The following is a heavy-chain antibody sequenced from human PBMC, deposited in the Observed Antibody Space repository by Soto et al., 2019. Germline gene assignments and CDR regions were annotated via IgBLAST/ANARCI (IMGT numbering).Heavy chain of an antibody. J-gene: IGHJ6*02. CDR1: GFTFSSYG. CDR3: AKDWNDANYDYGTDV. Sequence: QVQLVESGGGVVQPGRSLTLSCAASGFTFSSYGMHWVRQAPGKGLEWVAFISHDGSKKKFVDSVKGRFTISRDDSGNKLYLPMNILRADDTAVYYCAKDWNDANYDYGTDVWGQGTTVTVSS. V-gene: IGHV3-30*18. D-gene: IGHD1-1*01. CDR2: ISHDGSKK.